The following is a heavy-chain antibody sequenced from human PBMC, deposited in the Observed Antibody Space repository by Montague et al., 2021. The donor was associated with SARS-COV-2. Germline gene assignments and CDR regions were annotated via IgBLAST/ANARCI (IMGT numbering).Heavy chain of an antibody. D-gene: IGHD3-10*01. CDR1: GFTFSSYE. Sequence: SLRLSCAASGFTFSSYEMNWVRQAPGKGLEWVSYISSSGSAKYYADSVKGRFTISRDNAKNSLYLQMNSLGAEDTAVYYCARGGSVIMVRGLIADGLDIWGQGTMVTVSS. V-gene: IGHV3-48*03. CDR2: ISSSGSAK. J-gene: IGHJ3*02. CDR3: ARGGSVIMVRGLIADGLDI.